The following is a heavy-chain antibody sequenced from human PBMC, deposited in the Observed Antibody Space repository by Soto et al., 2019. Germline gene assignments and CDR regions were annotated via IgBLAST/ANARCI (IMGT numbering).Heavy chain of an antibody. CDR3: AREGILVRGVLMHY. Sequence: PGGSLRLSCAVSGFTFSTYSMNWVRQAPGKGLEWVSYISGDSRTIFYADSVQGRFTISRDNAKNSLYLQMNSLRAEDTAVYYCAREGILVRGVLMHYSGQGTLVTVSS. CDR2: ISGDSRTI. CDR1: GFTFSTYS. D-gene: IGHD3-10*01. V-gene: IGHV3-48*01. J-gene: IGHJ4*02.